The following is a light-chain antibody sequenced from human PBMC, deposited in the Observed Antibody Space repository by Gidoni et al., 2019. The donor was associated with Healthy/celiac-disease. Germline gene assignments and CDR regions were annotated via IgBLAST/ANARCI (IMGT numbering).Light chain of an antibody. V-gene: IGKV3-20*01. CDR2: GAS. Sequence: EIVLTQSPGTLSLSPGERATLSCRAIQRVSSSYLAWYPQKPGQAPRLLIYGASSRATGIPDRFSGSGSGTDFTLTISRLEPEDFAVYYCQQYGSSSTFGQGTKVEIK. J-gene: IGKJ1*01. CDR3: QQYGSSST. CDR1: QRVSSSY.